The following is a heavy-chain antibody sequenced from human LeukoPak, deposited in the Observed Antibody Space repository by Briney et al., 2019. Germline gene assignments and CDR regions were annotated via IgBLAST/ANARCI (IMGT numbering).Heavy chain of an antibody. V-gene: IGHV4-59*01. Sequence: SETLSLTCSVSGGSISTYYWSWIRQPPGKGLEWIGYNYNRGTTNYNPSLKSRVTISVDRSKNQFSLSLTSVTAADTAVYYCARERASAGPHFEHWDRGILVTVSS. CDR3: ARERASAGPHFEH. CDR1: GGSISTYY. CDR2: NYNRGTT. J-gene: IGHJ4*02. D-gene: IGHD6-13*01.